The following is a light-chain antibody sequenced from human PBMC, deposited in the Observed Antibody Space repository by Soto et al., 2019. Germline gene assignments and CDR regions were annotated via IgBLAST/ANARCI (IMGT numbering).Light chain of an antibody. V-gene: IGLV2-11*01. Sequence: QSVLTQPLSVSGSPGQSVTISCTGTSSDVGGYNYVSWYQQYPGKAPSLLIYDVNQRPPGVPGRFSGSKSGNTASLTISGLQAEDEADYYCCSYAGDPYVFGTGTQLTVL. CDR2: DVN. CDR3: CSYAGDPYV. J-gene: IGLJ1*01. CDR1: SSDVGGYNY.